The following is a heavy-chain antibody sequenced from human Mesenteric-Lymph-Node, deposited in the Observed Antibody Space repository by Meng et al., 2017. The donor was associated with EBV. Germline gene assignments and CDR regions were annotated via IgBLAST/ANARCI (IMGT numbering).Heavy chain of an antibody. D-gene: IGHD5-12*01. J-gene: IGHJ5*02. Sequence: QVRLQQSGPGLVKPSQXLSLTCAISGDSVSSNSAAWNWIRQSPSRGLEWLGRTYYRSKWYNDYAVSVKSRITINPDTSKNQFSLQLNSVTPEDTAVYYCARGIVATTRNWFDPWGQGTLVTVSS. CDR2: TYYRSKWYN. CDR3: ARGIVATTRNWFDP. V-gene: IGHV6-1*01. CDR1: GDSVSSNSAA.